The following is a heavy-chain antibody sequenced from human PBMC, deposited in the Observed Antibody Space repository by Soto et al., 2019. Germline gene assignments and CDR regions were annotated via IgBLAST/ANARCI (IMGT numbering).Heavy chain of an antibody. J-gene: IGHJ4*02. CDR1: GGSISSYY. CDR2: IYYSGST. Sequence: LPETMRLTCTVSGGSISSYYWSWIRQPPGKGLEWIGYIYYSGSTNYNPSLKSRVTISVDTSKNQSSLKLSSVTAADTAVYYCARQMITFGGVISPPIDYWGQGTLVTVSS. V-gene: IGHV4-59*01. D-gene: IGHD3-16*02. CDR3: ARQMITFGGVISPPIDY.